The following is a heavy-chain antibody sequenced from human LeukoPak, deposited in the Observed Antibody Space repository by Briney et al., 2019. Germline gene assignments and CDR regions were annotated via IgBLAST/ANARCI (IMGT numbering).Heavy chain of an antibody. J-gene: IGHJ5*02. Sequence: GGSLRLSCAASGFTLSTYWMHWVRQAPGKGLVWVSRIKSDGSLTNYADSVKGRFTISRDNAKNTLYLQMNSLRAEDTAVYYCARDFTTSGNWFGPWGQGTLVTVSS. D-gene: IGHD1-26*01. V-gene: IGHV3-74*01. CDR2: IKSDGSLT. CDR3: ARDFTTSGNWFGP. CDR1: GFTLSTYW.